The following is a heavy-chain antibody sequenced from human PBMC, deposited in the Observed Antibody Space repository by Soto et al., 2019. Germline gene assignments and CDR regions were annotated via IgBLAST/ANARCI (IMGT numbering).Heavy chain of an antibody. V-gene: IGHV1-2*04. CDR3: ARDAISDCSGGSCYSHWFDP. CDR2: INPNSGGT. J-gene: IGHJ5*02. CDR1: GYTFTGYY. D-gene: IGHD2-15*01. Sequence: QVQLVQSGAEVKKPGASVKVSCKASGYTFTGYYMHWVRQAPGQGLEWMGWINPNSGGTNYAQKFQGWVTMTRYTSISTAYMELSRLRSDDTAVYYCARDAISDCSGGSCYSHWFDPWGQGTLVTVSS.